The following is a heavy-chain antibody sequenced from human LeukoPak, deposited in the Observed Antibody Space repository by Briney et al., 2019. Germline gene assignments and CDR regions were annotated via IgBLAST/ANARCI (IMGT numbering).Heavy chain of an antibody. D-gene: IGHD2-2*01. V-gene: IGHV1-8*01. CDR1: GYTFTSYD. CDR3: AREGYCSSTSCYAAAYWFDP. CDR2: MNPNSGNT. Sequence: ASVKVSCKASGYTFTSYDINWVRQATGQGLEWMGWMNPNSGNTGYALKFQDRVTMTRNTSISTAYMELSSLRSEDTAVYYCAREGYCSSTSCYAAAYWFDPWGQGTLVTVSS. J-gene: IGHJ5*02.